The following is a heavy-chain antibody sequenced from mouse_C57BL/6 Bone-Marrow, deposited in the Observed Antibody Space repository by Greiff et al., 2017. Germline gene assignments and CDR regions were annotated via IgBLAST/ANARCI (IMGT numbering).Heavy chain of an antibody. D-gene: IGHD4-1*01. CDR2: INPGSGGT. CDR1: GYAFTNYL. CDR3: AREGNWVGGLYYAMDY. Sequence: VQLQQSGAELVRPGTSVKVSCKASGYAFTNYLIEWVKQRPGQGLEWIGVINPGSGGTNYNEKFKGKATLTADKSSSTAYMQLSSLTSEDSAVYFCAREGNWVGGLYYAMDYWGQGTSVTVSS. J-gene: IGHJ4*01. V-gene: IGHV1-54*01.